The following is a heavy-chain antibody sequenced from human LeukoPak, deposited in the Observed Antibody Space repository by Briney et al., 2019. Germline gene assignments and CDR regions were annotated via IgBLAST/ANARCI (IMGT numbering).Heavy chain of an antibody. V-gene: IGHV3-23*01. CDR3: ARRAGDYSHPYDY. CDR2: ISGSGGST. J-gene: IGHJ4*02. Sequence: GGTLRLSCAASGFTFSSYGMSWVRQAPGKGLEWVSAISGSGGSTYYADSVKGRFTISRDNSKNTVHLQMNSLRAEDTAMYYCARRAGDYSHPYDYWGQGTLVTVSS. D-gene: IGHD3-22*01. CDR1: GFTFSSYG.